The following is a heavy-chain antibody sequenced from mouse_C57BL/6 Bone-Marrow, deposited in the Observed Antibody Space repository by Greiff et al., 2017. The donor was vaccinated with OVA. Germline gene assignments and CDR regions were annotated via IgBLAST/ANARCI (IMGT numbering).Heavy chain of an antibody. V-gene: IGHV1-69*01. CDR2: IDPSDSYT. CDR3: ARANYYDYDPDY. Sequence: VQLQQPGAELVMPGASVKLSCKASGYTFTSYWMHWVKQRPGQGLEWIGEIDPSDSYTNYNQKFKGKSTLTVDKSSSTAYMQLSSLTSEDSAVYYCARANYYDYDPDYWGQGTTLTVSS. J-gene: IGHJ2*01. CDR1: GYTFTSYW. D-gene: IGHD2-4*01.